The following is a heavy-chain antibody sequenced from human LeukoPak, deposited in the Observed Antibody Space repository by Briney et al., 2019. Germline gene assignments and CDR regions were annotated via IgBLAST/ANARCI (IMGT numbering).Heavy chain of an antibody. CDR2: IYSGGST. V-gene: IGHV3-53*01. Sequence: GGSLKLSCAASGFTVSRYYISWVRQAPGKGLEWVSVIYSGGSTYYADSVKGRFTISRDNSKNTLYLQMNSLRAEDTAVYYCARGDSVVTAAYWGQGTLVTVSS. D-gene: IGHD2-21*02. J-gene: IGHJ4*02. CDR3: ARGDSVVTAAY. CDR1: GFTVSRYY.